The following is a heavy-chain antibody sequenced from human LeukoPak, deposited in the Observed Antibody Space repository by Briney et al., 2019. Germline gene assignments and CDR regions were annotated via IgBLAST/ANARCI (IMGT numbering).Heavy chain of an antibody. CDR1: GFTFSTYG. CDR3: AKERQWLVLDY. CDR2: ISYDGSNK. J-gene: IGHJ4*02. V-gene: IGHV3-30*18. D-gene: IGHD6-19*01. Sequence: GRSLRLSCAASGFTFSTYGMHWVRQAPGKGLEWVALISYDGSNKYYADSVKGRFTISRDNSKNTLNLQMNGLRAEDTAVYYCAKERQWLVLDYWGQGTLVTVSS.